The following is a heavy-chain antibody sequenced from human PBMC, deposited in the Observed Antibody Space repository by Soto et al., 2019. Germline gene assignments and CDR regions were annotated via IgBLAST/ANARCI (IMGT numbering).Heavy chain of an antibody. CDR1: GGSFSGYY. CDR3: ARGGPPRYSSSWYRVWFDP. D-gene: IGHD6-13*01. CDR2: INHSGST. V-gene: IGHV4-34*01. J-gene: IGHJ5*02. Sequence: SETLSLTCAVYGGSFSGYYWSWIRQPPGKGLEWIGEINHSGSTNYNPSLKSRVTISVDTSKNQFSLKLSSVTAADTAVYYCARGGPPRYSSSWYRVWFDPWGQGTLVTVSS.